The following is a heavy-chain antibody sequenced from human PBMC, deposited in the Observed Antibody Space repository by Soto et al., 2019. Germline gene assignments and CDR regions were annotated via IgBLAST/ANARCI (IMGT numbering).Heavy chain of an antibody. CDR3: ARCHYHLSRVDH. V-gene: IGHV1-3*04. CDR2: INIGTGVT. Sequence: ASVKVSCKASGYSFTDYSIQWMRQAPGQRPEWVGWINIGTGVTQISQRFQGRVNLSRDTSATTAYMELDSLRYEDTAVYYCARCHYHLSRVDHPAQGTPATVSS. J-gene: IGHJ4*01. CDR1: GYSFTDYS. D-gene: IGHD3-16*02.